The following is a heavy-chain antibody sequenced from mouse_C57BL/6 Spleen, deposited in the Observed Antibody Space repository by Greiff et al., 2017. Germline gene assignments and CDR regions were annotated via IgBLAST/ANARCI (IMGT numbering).Heavy chain of an antibody. J-gene: IGHJ4*01. CDR2: INPNNGCT. CDR1: GYTFTDYN. Sequence: VQLKESGPELVKPGASVKIPCKASGYTFTDYNMDWVKQSPGKSLEWIGDINPNNGCTFYTQKFKDKVTLTVDKSSSTDYMQLRSLTSEDTADYYDTRIQAKASYVHRNYYAMDYWGQGTSVTVSS. CDR3: TRIQAKASYVHRNYYAMDY. D-gene: IGHD3-2*02. V-gene: IGHV1-18*01.